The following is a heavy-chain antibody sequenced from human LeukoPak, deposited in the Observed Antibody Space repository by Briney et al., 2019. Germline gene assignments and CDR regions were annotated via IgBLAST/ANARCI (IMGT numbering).Heavy chain of an antibody. CDR1: GFFFKNFG. D-gene: IGHD7-27*01. CDR3: AKDRSWGMNSAEY. J-gene: IGHJ4*02. V-gene: IGHV3-30*02. CDR2: IRYDGSRT. Sequence: GGSLRLSCAASGFFFKNFGMYWVRQAPGKGLEWVAFIRYDGSRTYYTDSVKGRFTISRDNSNNTLYLQMNSLRPEDTAVYFCAKDRSWGMNSAEYWGQGTLVTVSS.